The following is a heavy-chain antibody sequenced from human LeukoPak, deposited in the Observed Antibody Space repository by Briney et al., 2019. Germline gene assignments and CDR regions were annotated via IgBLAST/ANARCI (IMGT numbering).Heavy chain of an antibody. CDR2: INPNSGGA. CDR1: GYTFTGYY. V-gene: IGHV1-2*02. D-gene: IGHD6-13*01. Sequence: ASVKVSCTASGYTFTGYYMHWVRQAPGQGLEWMGWINPNSGGANYAQKFQGRVTMTRDTSISTAYMELSRLTSDDTAVYYCASLMALPGTSYYGVDVWGQGTTVAVSS. CDR3: ASLMALPGTSYYGVDV. J-gene: IGHJ6*02.